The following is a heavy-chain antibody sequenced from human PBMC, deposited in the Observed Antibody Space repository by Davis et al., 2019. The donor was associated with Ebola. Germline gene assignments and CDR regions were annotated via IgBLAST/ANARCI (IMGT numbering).Heavy chain of an antibody. CDR1: GFPFNIFD. CDR2: VRSHGSDD. Sequence: PGGSLRLSCAASGFPFNIFDMHWVRQAPGRGLEWVAFVRSHGSDDHYADSVKGRFTISRDNSKNTLYLQMNSLRPEDTAVYYCARDSDDYSFDYWGQGTLVTVSS. CDR3: ARDSDDYSFDY. D-gene: IGHD4-11*01. J-gene: IGHJ4*02. V-gene: IGHV3-30*02.